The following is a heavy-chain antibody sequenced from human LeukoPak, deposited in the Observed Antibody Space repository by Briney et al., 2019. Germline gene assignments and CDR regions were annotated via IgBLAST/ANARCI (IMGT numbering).Heavy chain of an antibody. D-gene: IGHD5-12*01. CDR2: MNPNSGNT. Sequence: ASVKVSCKASGYTFTSYDINWVRQATGQGLEWMGWMNPNSGNTGYAQKFQGRVTITRNTSISTAYMELSSLRSEDTAVYYCASGASRGFAFDIWGQGTMVTVSS. CDR3: ASGASRGFAFDI. V-gene: IGHV1-8*03. CDR1: GYTFTSYD. J-gene: IGHJ3*02.